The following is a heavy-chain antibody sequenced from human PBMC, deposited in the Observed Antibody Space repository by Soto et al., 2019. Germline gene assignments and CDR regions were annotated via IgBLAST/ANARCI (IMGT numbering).Heavy chain of an antibody. D-gene: IGHD1-26*01. CDR3: ARGGSGSYFWYFDL. CDR1: GFTFSRYE. J-gene: IGHJ2*01. V-gene: IGHV3-48*03. Sequence: LRLSCADSGFTFSRYEMDWVRQAPGKGLEWVSYISSSSSTLYYADSVKGRFTISRDNAKNSLYLQMNSLRAEDTAVYYCARGGSGSYFWYFDLWGRGTLVTVSS. CDR2: ISSSSSTL.